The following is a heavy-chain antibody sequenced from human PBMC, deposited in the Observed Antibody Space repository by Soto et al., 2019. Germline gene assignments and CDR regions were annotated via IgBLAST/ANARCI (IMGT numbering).Heavy chain of an antibody. J-gene: IGHJ3*02. CDR3: ARGSSANLSGAFDI. CDR2: IGTAGDT. CDR1: GFTFSSYD. D-gene: IGHD1-26*01. Sequence: GXSLILSCAASGFTFSSYDMHCVRQATGKGLEWVSAIGTAGDTYYPGSVKGRFTISRENAKNSLYLQMNSLRAGDTAVYYCARGSSANLSGAFDIWGQGTMVTVSS. V-gene: IGHV3-13*04.